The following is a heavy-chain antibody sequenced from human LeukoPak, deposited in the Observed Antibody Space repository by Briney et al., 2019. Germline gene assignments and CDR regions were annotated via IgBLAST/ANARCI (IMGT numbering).Heavy chain of an antibody. V-gene: IGHV1-2*06. J-gene: IGHJ3*02. CDR3: GGVRTTASAFYI. Sequence: ASVKASCKASAYTFNGYYMHWVRQAPGQGLEWMGRINPNSGGINCAQKFQGRVSMTRDSSISTAYMELSRLRSYDTAVYFCGGVRTTASAFYIWGEGTTVTASS. CDR1: AYTFNGYY. D-gene: IGHD1-7*01. CDR2: INPNSGGI.